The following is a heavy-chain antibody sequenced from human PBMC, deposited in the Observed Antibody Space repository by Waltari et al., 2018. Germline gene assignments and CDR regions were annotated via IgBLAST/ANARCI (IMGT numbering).Heavy chain of an antibody. V-gene: IGHV6-1*01. CDR2: TYYSSRWHH. CDR3: AGEYTASQGNWFDP. J-gene: IGHJ5*02. CDR1: GDSLSGNDPA. Sequence: QVQPPQSGPGLVKPSQPLPLTCAISGDSLSGNDPAWPWIRQSPSRGLEWLGRTYYSSRWHHDYAVSVRGRITINPDTSKNQFSLRLNSVTPDDTAVYYCAGEYTASQGNWFDPWGQGTLVTVSS. D-gene: IGHD2-2*02.